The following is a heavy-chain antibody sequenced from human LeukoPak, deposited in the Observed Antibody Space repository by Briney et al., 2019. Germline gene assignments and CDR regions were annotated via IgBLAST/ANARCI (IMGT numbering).Heavy chain of an antibody. V-gene: IGHV1-69*13. Sequence: SVKVSCKASGGTFSSYAISWVRQAPGQGLEWMGGIIPIFGTANYAQKFQGRVTITADESTSTAYMELSSLRSEDTAVYYCARDTHYYDSSGYPYYFYYWGQGTLVTVSS. CDR3: ARDTHYYDSSGYPYYFYY. CDR1: GGTFSSYA. CDR2: IIPIFGTA. D-gene: IGHD3-22*01. J-gene: IGHJ4*02.